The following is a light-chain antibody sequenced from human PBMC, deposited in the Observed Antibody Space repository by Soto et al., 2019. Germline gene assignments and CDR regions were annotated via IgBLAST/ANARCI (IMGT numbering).Light chain of an antibody. J-gene: IGKJ1*01. CDR1: QSVSSY. CDR3: QQRSNWPVT. Sequence: EIVLTQSPGTLSLSPGERTTISCRASQSVSSYLARYQQKPGQAPRLLIYDASTRATGISARFSGSGSGTDFTLTISSLVPEDFAVYYCQQRSNWPVTFGQGTRVEVK. CDR2: DAS. V-gene: IGKV3-11*01.